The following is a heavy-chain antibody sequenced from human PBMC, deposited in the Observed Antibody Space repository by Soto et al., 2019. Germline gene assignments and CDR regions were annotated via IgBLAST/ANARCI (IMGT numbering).Heavy chain of an antibody. CDR3: AREAYCGGDCYSHYYYGMDV. CDR2: ISAYNGNT. J-gene: IGHJ6*02. V-gene: IGHV1-18*04. CDR1: GYTFTSYG. D-gene: IGHD2-21*02. Sequence: ASVNVSCKASGYTFTSYGISCGRQAPGQGLEWMGWISAYNGNTDYAQKLQGRVTMTTDTSTSTAYMELRSLRSDDTAVYYCAREAYCGGDCYSHYYYGMDVWGQGTTVTGS.